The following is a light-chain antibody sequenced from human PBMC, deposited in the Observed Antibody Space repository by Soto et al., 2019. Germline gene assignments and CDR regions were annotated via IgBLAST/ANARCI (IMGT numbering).Light chain of an antibody. V-gene: IGLV2-14*03. Sequence: QSALTQPASVSGSPGQSITISCTGTSSDVDGYNYVSWYQQHPGKAPKLINYDVSDRPSGISSSFSASKSGNTASLTISGLQAEDEADYYCCSYTSSSTPWVFGTGTKVTVL. J-gene: IGLJ1*01. CDR1: SSDVDGYNY. CDR2: DVS. CDR3: CSYTSSSTPWV.